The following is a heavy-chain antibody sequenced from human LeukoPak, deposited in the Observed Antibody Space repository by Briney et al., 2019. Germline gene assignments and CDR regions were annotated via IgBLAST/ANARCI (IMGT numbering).Heavy chain of an antibody. J-gene: IGHJ5*02. D-gene: IGHD6-6*01. CDR3: ARGRTYRSSSWFDP. CDR2: ISYSGNT. V-gene: IGHV4-59*01. Sequence: KTSETLSLTCTVSGGSINSYYWSWIRQPPGKGLEWIGYISYSGNTNYNPSLKSRVTISVDTSKNQFSLKLSSVTAADTAVYYCARGRTYRSSSWFDPWGQGTLVTVSS. CDR1: GGSINSYY.